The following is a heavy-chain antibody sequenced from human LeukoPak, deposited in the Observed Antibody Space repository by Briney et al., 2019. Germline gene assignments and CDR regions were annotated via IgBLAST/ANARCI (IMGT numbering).Heavy chain of an antibody. J-gene: IGHJ4*02. CDR3: ARRGRADYVWGSYRSYYFDY. D-gene: IGHD3-16*02. CDR1: GGSISSSSYY. V-gene: IGHV4-39*01. Sequence: SGTLSLTCTVSGGSISSSSYYWGWIRQPPGKGLEWIGSIYYSGSTYYNPSLKSRVTISVDTSKNQFSLKLSSVTAADTAVYYCARRGRADYVWGSYRSYYFDYWGQGTLVTVSS. CDR2: IYYSGST.